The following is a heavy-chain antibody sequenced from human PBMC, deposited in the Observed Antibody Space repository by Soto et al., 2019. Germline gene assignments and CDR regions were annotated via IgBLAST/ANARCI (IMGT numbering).Heavy chain of an antibody. V-gene: IGHV1-69*06. CDR2: IIPIFGTA. D-gene: IGHD6-6*01. J-gene: IGHJ4*02. Sequence: QVQLVQSGAEVKKPGSSVKVSCKASGGTFSSYAISWVRQAPGQGREWMGGIIPIFGTANYAQKFQGRVTITADKSTSTAYMELSSLRSEDTAVYYCARDLSNIAAPAPYFDYWGQGTLVTVSS. CDR1: GGTFSSYA. CDR3: ARDLSNIAAPAPYFDY.